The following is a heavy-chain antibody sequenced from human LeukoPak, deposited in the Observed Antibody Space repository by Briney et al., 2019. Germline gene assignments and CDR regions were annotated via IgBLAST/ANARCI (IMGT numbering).Heavy chain of an antibody. CDR2: INHNGNVN. CDR1: GFTFSSYW. Sequence: GGSLRLSCAASGFTFSSYWMNWARQAPGKGLEWVASINHNGNVNYYVDSVKGRFTISRDNAKNSLYLQMNSLRAEDTAVYYCAKDLTFGGQGTLVTVSS. V-gene: IGHV3-7*03. CDR3: AKDLTF. D-gene: IGHD3-16*01. J-gene: IGHJ4*02.